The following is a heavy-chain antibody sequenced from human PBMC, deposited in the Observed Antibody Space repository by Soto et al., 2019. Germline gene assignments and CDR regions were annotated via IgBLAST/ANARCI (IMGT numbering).Heavy chain of an antibody. CDR3: ERAAKRYFDY. V-gene: IGHV1-69*06. CDR2: IIPVLVPA. J-gene: IGHJ4*02. Sequence: QVQLVQSGAEVKKPGSSMKVSCKASGGTFNTFAISWVRQAPGQGLEWMGGIIPVLVPAFYAPKFQGRVTITAEKSTTTSYLELSNLTSEDTAVYYCERAAKRYFDYWGQGTLVTVSS. CDR1: GGTFNTFA.